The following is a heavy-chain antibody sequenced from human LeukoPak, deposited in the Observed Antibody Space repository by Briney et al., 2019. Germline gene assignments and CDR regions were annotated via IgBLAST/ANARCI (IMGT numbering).Heavy chain of an antibody. D-gene: IGHD1-14*01. J-gene: IGHJ4*02. Sequence: GGSLRLSCAGSGFTFGGYGMHWFRQTPGKGLEWVAVIAYDGSRAFYADSVKGRFTISRDSSKNTMSVQMDDLRAEDTAVYYCTRYNNDHFDYWGQGTLVTVSS. CDR2: IAYDGSRA. CDR1: GFTFGGYG. CDR3: TRYNNDHFDY. V-gene: IGHV3-33*01.